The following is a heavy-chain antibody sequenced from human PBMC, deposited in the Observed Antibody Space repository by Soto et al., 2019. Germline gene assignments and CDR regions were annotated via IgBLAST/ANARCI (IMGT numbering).Heavy chain of an antibody. J-gene: IGHJ6*02. CDR2: IYYSGST. CDR1: GGSISSYY. CDR3: ARADPDYYYYDMDV. V-gene: IGHV4-59*01. Sequence: SETLSLTCTVSGGSISSYYWSWIRQPPGKGLEWIGYIYYSGSTNYNPSLKSRVTISVDTSKNQFSLKLSSVTAADTAVYYCARADPDYYYYDMDVWGQGTTVTVSS.